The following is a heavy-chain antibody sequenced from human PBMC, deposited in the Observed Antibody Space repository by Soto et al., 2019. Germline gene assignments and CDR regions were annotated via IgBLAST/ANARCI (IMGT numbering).Heavy chain of an antibody. CDR1: GFTFINAW. V-gene: IGHV3-15*01. Sequence: EVQLVESGGGLVKPGESLRLSCAASGFTFINAWLSWVRQAPGKRLEWVGRIRGRAHGGTTDYAAPVNGRFTVSRDESKNRVFLRKTSLRTEDTALYYCVTHVNYYDSGRRSAWGQGTLVTVSS. J-gene: IGHJ5*02. D-gene: IGHD3-10*01. CDR3: VTHVNYYDSGRRSA. CDR2: IRGRAHGGTT.